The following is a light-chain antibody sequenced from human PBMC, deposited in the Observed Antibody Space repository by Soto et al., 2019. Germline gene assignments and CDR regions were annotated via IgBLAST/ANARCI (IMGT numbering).Light chain of an antibody. Sequence: EIVMTQSPATLSVSPGERATLSCSASQSVSSNLAWYQQKPGQAPRLLIYGASTMATGIPARFSGSGSGTELTLTISTLQSEDFAVYYCQQYNNWPLYTFGQGTKLEIK. CDR3: QQYNNWPLYT. V-gene: IGKV3-15*01. CDR2: GAS. CDR1: QSVSSN. J-gene: IGKJ2*01.